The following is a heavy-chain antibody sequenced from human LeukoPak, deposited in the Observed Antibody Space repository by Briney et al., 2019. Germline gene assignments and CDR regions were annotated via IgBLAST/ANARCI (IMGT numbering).Heavy chain of an antibody. Sequence: GGSLRLSCAASGFTFSSYWMSWVRQAPGKGLEWVANIKQDGSGKYYVDSVKGRFTISRDNAKNSLYLQMNSLRAEDTAVYYCASTLRYFDWLLYPYYFDYWGQGTLVTVSS. D-gene: IGHD3-9*01. J-gene: IGHJ4*02. CDR2: IKQDGSGK. CDR1: GFTFSSYW. V-gene: IGHV3-7*01. CDR3: ASTLRYFDWLLYPYYFDY.